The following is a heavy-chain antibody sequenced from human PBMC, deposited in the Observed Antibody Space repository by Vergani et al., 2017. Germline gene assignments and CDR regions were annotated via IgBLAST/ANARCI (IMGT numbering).Heavy chain of an antibody. J-gene: IGHJ4*02. CDR1: GGSISSGGYY. CDR3: ARYCSSTSCYTSTGSFDY. D-gene: IGHD2-2*02. CDR2: IYYSGST. V-gene: IGHV4-31*03. Sequence: QVQLQESGPGLVKPSQTLSLTYTVSGGSISSGGYYWSWIRQHPGKGLEWIGYIYYSGSTYYNPSLKSRVTISGDTSKNQFSLKLSSVTAADTAVYYCARYCSSTSCYTSTGSFDYWGQGTLVTVSS.